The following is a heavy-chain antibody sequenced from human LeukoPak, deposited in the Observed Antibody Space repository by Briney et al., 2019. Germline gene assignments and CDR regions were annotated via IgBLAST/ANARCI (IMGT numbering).Heavy chain of an antibody. J-gene: IGHJ3*02. V-gene: IGHV3-48*04. CDR1: GFTFSSYS. Sequence: GGSLRLSCAASGFTFSSYSMNWVRQAPGKGLEWVSYISSSSSTIYYADSVKGRFTISRDNAKNSLYLQMNSLRAEDTAVYYCAKDKAAAGSDDAFDIWGQGTMVTVSS. D-gene: IGHD6-13*01. CDR3: AKDKAAAGSDDAFDI. CDR2: ISSSSSTI.